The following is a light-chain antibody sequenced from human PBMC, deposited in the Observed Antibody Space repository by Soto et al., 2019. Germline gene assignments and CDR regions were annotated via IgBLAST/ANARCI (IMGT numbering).Light chain of an antibody. J-gene: IGKJ1*01. CDR1: QSVLYSPNNKNY. Sequence: DIVLTQSPDSLAVSLGERATINCKSSQSVLYSPNNKNYLAWYQQKPGQPPRLLIYWASTRESGVPDRFSGSGSGTDFTLAISSLQAEDVAVYYGQQYHTTPWTFGQGTKVEMK. V-gene: IGKV4-1*01. CDR3: QQYHTTPWT. CDR2: WAS.